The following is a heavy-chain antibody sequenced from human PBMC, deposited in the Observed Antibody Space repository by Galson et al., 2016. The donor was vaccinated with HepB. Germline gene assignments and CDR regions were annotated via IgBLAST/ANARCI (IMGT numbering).Heavy chain of an antibody. CDR1: GSTFSNYA. J-gene: IGHJ6*04. Sequence: SLRLSCAASGSTFSNYAMTWVRQAPGKGLEWVSGIVGSGGSTHYADSVKGRFTISRDNSKNTLYLQMNSLRAEDTAVYYCARRTYYNFWSGPPKYYGMDVWGKGTTVTVSS. V-gene: IGHV3-23*01. CDR2: IVGSGGST. D-gene: IGHD3-3*01. CDR3: ARRTYYNFWSGPPKYYGMDV.